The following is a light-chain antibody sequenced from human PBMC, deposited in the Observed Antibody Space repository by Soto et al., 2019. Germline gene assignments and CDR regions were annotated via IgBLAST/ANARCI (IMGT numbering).Light chain of an antibody. Sequence: EIVLTQSPGTLSLSPGERATLSCRASQSVSSNYLGWFQQKPGQAPRLLIFGASYRDTGIPDRFSGSGSGTDFTLTISSLEPEDFAMYYCQQYGRSPGTFGQGTKVEVK. CDR3: QQYGRSPGT. J-gene: IGKJ1*01. CDR1: QSVSSNY. CDR2: GAS. V-gene: IGKV3-20*01.